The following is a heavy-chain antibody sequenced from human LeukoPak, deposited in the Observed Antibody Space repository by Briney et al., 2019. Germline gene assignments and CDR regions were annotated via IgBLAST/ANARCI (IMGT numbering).Heavy chain of an antibody. CDR3: ARVPPYDSSGYLFDY. Sequence: PSETLSLTCTVSGGSISSYYWSWIRQPPGKGLEWIGYIYYSGSTNYNPSLTSRVTISVDTSKNQFSLKLSSVTAADTAVYYCARVPPYDSSGYLFDYWGQGTLVTVSS. CDR2: IYYSGST. CDR1: GGSISSYY. J-gene: IGHJ4*02. V-gene: IGHV4-59*01. D-gene: IGHD3-22*01.